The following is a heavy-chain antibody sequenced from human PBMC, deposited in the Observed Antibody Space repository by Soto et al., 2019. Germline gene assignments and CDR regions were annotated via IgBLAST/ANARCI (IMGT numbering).Heavy chain of an antibody. D-gene: IGHD6-19*01. Sequence: SETLSLTCTVSGGSITSYNWNWLRQPPGKALEWIGYVYSSGSTNYNPSLKSRVTISVDTSRNQFSLKVNSVTAADTAVYYCARLRSGPDNGWYWAFDYWGRGTLVTVSS. J-gene: IGHJ4*02. CDR2: VYSSGST. CDR3: ARLRSGPDNGWYWAFDY. V-gene: IGHV4-59*01. CDR1: GGSITSYN.